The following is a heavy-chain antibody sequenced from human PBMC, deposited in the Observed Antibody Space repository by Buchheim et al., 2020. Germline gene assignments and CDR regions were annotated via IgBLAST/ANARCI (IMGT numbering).Heavy chain of an antibody. CDR2: IYYSGST. CDR1: GGSISSYY. J-gene: IGHJ4*02. Sequence: QVQLQESGPGLVKPSETLSLTCTVSGGSISSYYWSWIRQPPGKGLEWIGPIYYSGSTNYNPSLKSRATISEDTSNNQFSLKRSSVTAADTAVYYCARRYCSGGSCPFDYWGQGTL. D-gene: IGHD2-15*01. V-gene: IGHV4-59*08. CDR3: ARRYCSGGSCPFDY.